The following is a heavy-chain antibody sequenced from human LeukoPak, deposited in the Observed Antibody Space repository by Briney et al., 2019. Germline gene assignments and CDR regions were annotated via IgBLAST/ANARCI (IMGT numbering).Heavy chain of an antibody. CDR1: GGTFSSYA. CDR3: ASPTPRYSSSWPPLYYFDY. CDR2: IIPIFGTA. V-gene: IGHV1-69*13. Sequence: SVKVSCKASGGTFSSYAISWVRQAPGQGLEWMGGIIPIFGTANYAQKFQGRVTITADESTSTAYMEPSSLRSEDTAVYYCASPTPRYSSSWPPLYYFDYWGQGTLVTVSS. D-gene: IGHD6-13*01. J-gene: IGHJ4*02.